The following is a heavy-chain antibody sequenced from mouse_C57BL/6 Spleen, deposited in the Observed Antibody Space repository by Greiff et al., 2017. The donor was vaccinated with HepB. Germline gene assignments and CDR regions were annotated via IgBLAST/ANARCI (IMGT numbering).Heavy chain of an antibody. CDR3: ATTTVVALDY. CDR2: IYPGDGDT. D-gene: IGHD1-1*01. J-gene: IGHJ2*01. CDR1: GYAFSSSW. Sequence: QVQLQQSGPELVKPGASVKISCKASGYAFSSSWMNWVKQRPGKGLEWIGRIYPGDGDTNYNGKFKGKATLTADKSSSTAYMQLSSLTSEYSAVYFCATTTVVALDYWGQGTTLTVSS. V-gene: IGHV1-82*01.